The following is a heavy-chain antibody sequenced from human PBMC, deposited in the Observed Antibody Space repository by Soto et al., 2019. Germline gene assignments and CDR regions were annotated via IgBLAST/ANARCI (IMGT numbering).Heavy chain of an antibody. CDR2: IYYSGST. V-gene: IGHV4-59*01. D-gene: IGHD2-15*01. CDR3: ARIIVVVVAATPPSLQGCFDP. Sequence: PSETLSLTCTVSGGSISSYYWSWIRQPPGKGLEWIGYIYYSGSTNYNPSLKSRVTISVDTSKNQFSLKLSSVTAADTAVYYCARIIVVVVAATPPSLQGCFDPWGQGPLVTVSS. CDR1: GGSISSYY. J-gene: IGHJ5*02.